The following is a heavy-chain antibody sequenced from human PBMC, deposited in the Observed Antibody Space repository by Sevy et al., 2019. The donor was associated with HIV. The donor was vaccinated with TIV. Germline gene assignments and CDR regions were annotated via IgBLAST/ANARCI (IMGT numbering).Heavy chain of an antibody. CDR3: ARDQVGGDSNYYYYYGMDV. D-gene: IGHD2-21*01. V-gene: IGHV4-34*01. CDR2: INHSGST. J-gene: IGHJ6*02. Sequence: SETLSLTCAVYGGSFSGYYWSWIRQPPGKGLEWIGEINHSGSTNYNPSLKSRVTISVDTSKNQFSLKLSSVTAADMAVYYCARDQVGGDSNYYYYYGMDVWGQGTTVTVSS. CDR1: GGSFSGYY.